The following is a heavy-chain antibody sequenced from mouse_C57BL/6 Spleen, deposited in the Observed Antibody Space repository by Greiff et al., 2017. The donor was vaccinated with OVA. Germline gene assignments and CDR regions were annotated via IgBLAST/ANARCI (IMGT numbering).Heavy chain of an antibody. CDR1: GFTFSSYA. CDR2: ISSGGDYI. CDR3: TRDQGYSNDGGFAY. Sequence: EVNVVESGEGLVKPGGSLKLSCAASGFTFSSYAMSWVRQTPEKRLEWVAYISSGGDYIYYADTVKGRFTISRDNARNTLYLQMSSLKSEDTAMYYCTRDQGYSNDGGFAYWGQVTLVTVSA. V-gene: IGHV5-9-1*02. J-gene: IGHJ3*01. D-gene: IGHD2-12*01.